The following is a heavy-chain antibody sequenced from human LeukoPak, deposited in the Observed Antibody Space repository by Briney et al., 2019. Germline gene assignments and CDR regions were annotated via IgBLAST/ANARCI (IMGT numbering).Heavy chain of an antibody. CDR3: ARRGFARYYYMDV. J-gene: IGHJ6*03. Sequence: ASVKVSCKASGYTFTSYAMHWVRQAPGQRLEWMGWINAGNGNTKYSQKFQGRVTITRDTSTSTVYMELSSLRSEDTAVYYCARRGFARYYYMDVWGKGTTVTVSS. D-gene: IGHD3-10*01. CDR1: GYTFTSYA. CDR2: INAGNGNT. V-gene: IGHV1-3*01.